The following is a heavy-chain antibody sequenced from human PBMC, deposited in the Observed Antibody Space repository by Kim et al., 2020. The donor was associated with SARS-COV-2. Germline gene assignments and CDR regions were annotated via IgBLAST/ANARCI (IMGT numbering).Heavy chain of an antibody. D-gene: IGHD2-8*02. J-gene: IGHJ3*02. V-gene: IGHV3-15*01. Sequence: GGSLRLSCAASGFTFSNAWMSWVRQAPGKGLEWVGRIKSKTDGGTTDYAAPVKGRFTISRDDSKNTLYLQMNSLKTEDTAVYYCTTKEGLTVPFDAFDIWGQGTMVTVSS. CDR1: GFTFSNAW. CDR2: IKSKTDGGTT. CDR3: TTKEGLTVPFDAFDI.